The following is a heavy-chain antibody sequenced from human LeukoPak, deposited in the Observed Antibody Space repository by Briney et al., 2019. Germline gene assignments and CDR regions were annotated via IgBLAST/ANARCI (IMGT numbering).Heavy chain of an antibody. J-gene: IGHJ5*02. CDR3: ARGRITVPRGQLVRWASWFDP. Sequence: SETLSLTCTVSGGSISSYYWSWIRQPPGKGLEWIGEINHSGSTNYNPSLKSRVTISVDTSKNQFSLKLSSVTAADTAVYYCARGRITVPRGQLVRWASWFDPWGQGTLVTVSS. CDR2: INHSGST. D-gene: IGHD6-13*01. V-gene: IGHV4-34*01. CDR1: GGSISSYY.